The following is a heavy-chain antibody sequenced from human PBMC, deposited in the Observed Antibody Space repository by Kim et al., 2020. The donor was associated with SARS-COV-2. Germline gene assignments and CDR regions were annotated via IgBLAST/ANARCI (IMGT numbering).Heavy chain of an antibody. CDR1: GFTFSSYA. V-gene: IGHV3-23*01. CDR3: AKNWISSSWYWDVYYYYGMDV. CDR2: ISGSGGST. Sequence: GGSLRLSCAASGFTFSSYAMSWVRQAPGKGLEWVSAISGSGGSTYYADSVKGRFTISRDNSKNTLYLQMNSLRAEDTAVYYCAKNWISSSWYWDVYYYYGMDVWGQGTTVTVSS. J-gene: IGHJ6*02. D-gene: IGHD6-13*01.